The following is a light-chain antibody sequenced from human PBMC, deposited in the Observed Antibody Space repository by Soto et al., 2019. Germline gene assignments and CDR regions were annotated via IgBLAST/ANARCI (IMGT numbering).Light chain of an antibody. Sequence: QSALTQPPSASGSPGQSVTISCTGTSSDVGGYNYVSWYQQHPAKAPKLMIYEVSRRPSGVPDRFSGSKSGNTASLTVSGLQAEDEADYYCTSYAGSTNVVFGGGTKLTVL. CDR1: SSDVGGYNY. CDR3: TSYAGSTNVV. J-gene: IGLJ3*02. V-gene: IGLV2-8*01. CDR2: EVS.